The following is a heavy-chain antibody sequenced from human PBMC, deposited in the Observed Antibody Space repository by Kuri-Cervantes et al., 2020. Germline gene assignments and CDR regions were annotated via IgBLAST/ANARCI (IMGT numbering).Heavy chain of an antibody. CDR3: AREGRTGDAFDI. J-gene: IGHJ3*02. CDR2: IYYSGST. V-gene: IGHV4-39*07. Sequence: SETLSLTCTVSGDSINSSSYYWGWIRQPPGKGLEWIGSIYYSGSTYYNPSLKSRVTISVDTSKNQFSLKLSSVTAADTAVYYCAREGRTGDAFDIWGQGTMVTVSS. CDR1: GDSINSSSYY. D-gene: IGHD3/OR15-3a*01.